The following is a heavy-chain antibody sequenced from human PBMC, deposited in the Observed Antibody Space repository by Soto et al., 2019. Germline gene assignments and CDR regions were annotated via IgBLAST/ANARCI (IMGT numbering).Heavy chain of an antibody. D-gene: IGHD3-16*02. V-gene: IGHV1-3*05. Sequence: QVHLVQSGAEERKPGASVRVSCETSGYRFTAYAIHWVRQAPGQRHEWMGWIKAANGDTRYAQNFQTRLTITTDTSASTAYMDLSSLRFEATAVYYCGRSAISPSGGLIGPFDFWGQGNLVAVSS. CDR2: IKAANGDT. CDR1: GYRFTAYA. J-gene: IGHJ4*02. CDR3: GRSAISPSGGLIGPFDF.